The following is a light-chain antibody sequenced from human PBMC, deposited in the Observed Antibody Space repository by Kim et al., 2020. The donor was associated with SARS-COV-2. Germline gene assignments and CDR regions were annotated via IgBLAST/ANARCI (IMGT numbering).Light chain of an antibody. V-gene: IGLV3-19*01. Sequence: ELTQDPAVSVALGQTVRITCQGDSLRSYYASWYQQKPGQAPVLVIYGKNNRPSGIPDRFSGSSSGNTASLTITGAQAEDEADYYCNSRDSSGNHWVFGGGTQLTVL. CDR1: SLRSYY. CDR3: NSRDSSGNHWV. J-gene: IGLJ3*02. CDR2: GKN.